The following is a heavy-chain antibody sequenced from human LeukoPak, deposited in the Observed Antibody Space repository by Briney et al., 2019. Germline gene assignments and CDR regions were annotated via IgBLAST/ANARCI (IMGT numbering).Heavy chain of an antibody. D-gene: IGHD2-2*01. CDR2: FDPEDGET. CDR3: ASPLGYCSSTSCYGAFDI. Sequence: ASVKVSFKVSGYTLTELSMHWVRQAPGKGLEWMGGFDPEDGETIYAQKFQGRVTMTEDTSTDTAYMELSSLRSEDTAVYYCASPLGYCSSTSCYGAFDIWGQGTMVTVSS. V-gene: IGHV1-24*01. J-gene: IGHJ3*02. CDR1: GYTLTELS.